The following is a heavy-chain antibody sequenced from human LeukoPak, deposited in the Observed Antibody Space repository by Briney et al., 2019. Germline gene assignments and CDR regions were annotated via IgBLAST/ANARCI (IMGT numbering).Heavy chain of an antibody. Sequence: PSETLSLTCTVSGGSISSYYWSWIRQPPGKGLEWIGYIYYSGSTNYNPSLKSRVTISVDTSKNQFSLKLSSVTAADTAVYYCARGPFIAAAEGWFDPWGQGTLVTVSS. CDR3: ARGPFIAAAEGWFDP. CDR1: GGSISSYY. D-gene: IGHD6-13*01. CDR2: IYYSGST. V-gene: IGHV4-59*12. J-gene: IGHJ5*02.